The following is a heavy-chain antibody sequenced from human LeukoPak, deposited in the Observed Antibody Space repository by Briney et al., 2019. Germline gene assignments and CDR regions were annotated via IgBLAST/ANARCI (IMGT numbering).Heavy chain of an antibody. D-gene: IGHD6-13*01. J-gene: IGHJ6*02. CDR1: GFPFNAYW. V-gene: IGHV3-7*03. CDR3: TKRSGGRSIAASTDYYYDMDV. Sequence: GGSLRLSCAASGFPFNAYWMTWVRQAPGKGLEWVANIRQDGDTKYYVDSVKGRFTISRDNAKKSLFLQMNSLRPEDTALYYCTKRSGGRSIAASTDYYYDMDVWGQGTTVTVSS. CDR2: IRQDGDTK.